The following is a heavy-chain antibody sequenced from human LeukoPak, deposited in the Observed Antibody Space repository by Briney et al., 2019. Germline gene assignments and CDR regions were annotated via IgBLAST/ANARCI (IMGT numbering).Heavy chain of an antibody. D-gene: IGHD6-6*01. J-gene: IGHJ6*03. V-gene: IGHV1-8*03. CDR3: ARNVEYSSSSYYMDV. Sequence: ASVKVSCKASGYMFASYGINWVRQATGQGLEWMGWMNPNSGNTGYAQKFQGRVTITRNTSISTAYMELSSLRSEDTAVYYCARNVEYSSSSYYMDVWGKGTTVTVSS. CDR1: GYMFASYG. CDR2: MNPNSGNT.